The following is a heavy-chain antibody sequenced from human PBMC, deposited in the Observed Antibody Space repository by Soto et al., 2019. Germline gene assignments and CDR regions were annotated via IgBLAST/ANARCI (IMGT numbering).Heavy chain of an antibody. CDR2: ISGSGGST. CDR3: AKDVIRIPPPKWSPGPFDY. CDR1: GFTFSSYA. D-gene: IGHD3-10*01. J-gene: IGHJ4*02. Sequence: QPGGSLRLACAASGFTFSSYAMSWVRQAPGKGLEWVSAISGSGGSTYYADSVKGRFTISRDNSKNTLYLQMNSLRAEDTAVYYCAKDVIRIPPPKWSPGPFDYWGQGTLVTVSS. V-gene: IGHV3-23*01.